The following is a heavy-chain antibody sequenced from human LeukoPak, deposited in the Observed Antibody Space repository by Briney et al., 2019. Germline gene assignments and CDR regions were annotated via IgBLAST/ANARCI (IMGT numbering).Heavy chain of an antibody. CDR1: GYAFTDYY. CDR2: INPKSGGT. Sequence: ASVKVSCKASGYAFTDYYMHWVRQAPGQGLEWMGWINPKSGGTNFAQNFQGRVTTTRDPSISTAYMELSRLRSDDTAVYFCARDDILNGYSDYWGQGTLVTVSS. D-gene: IGHD3-9*01. V-gene: IGHV1-2*02. J-gene: IGHJ4*02. CDR3: ARDDILNGYSDY.